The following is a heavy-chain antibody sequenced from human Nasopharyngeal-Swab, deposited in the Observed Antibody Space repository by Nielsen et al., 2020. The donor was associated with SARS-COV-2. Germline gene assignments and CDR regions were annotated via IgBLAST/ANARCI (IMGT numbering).Heavy chain of an antibody. CDR2: ISWNSGSI. V-gene: IGHV3-9*01. CDR1: GFTFDDYA. Sequence: SLKISCAASGFTFDDYAMHWVRQAPGKGLEWVSGISWNSGSIGYADSVKGRFTISRDNAKNSLYLQMNSLRAEDTALYYCAKATATHDAFDIWGQGTMVTVSS. CDR3: AKATATHDAFDI. J-gene: IGHJ3*02.